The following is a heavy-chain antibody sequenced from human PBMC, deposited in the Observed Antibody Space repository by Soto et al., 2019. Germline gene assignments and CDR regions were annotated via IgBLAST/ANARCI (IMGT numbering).Heavy chain of an antibody. CDR3: ARDMYSSDYFVKWFEP. CDR1: GFSFSSYA. J-gene: IGHJ5*02. V-gene: IGHV3-30-3*01. CDR2: ISHDGINK. Sequence: QVRLVESGGGVVQPGRSLRLSCTASGFSFSSYAMYWFRQPPGKGLEWVAVISHDGINKHYADSVKGRVTVSRDNSSHSLDLQLNSLRGEDTAMYYCARDMYSSDYFVKWFEPWGQGTLVTVSS. D-gene: IGHD6-19*01.